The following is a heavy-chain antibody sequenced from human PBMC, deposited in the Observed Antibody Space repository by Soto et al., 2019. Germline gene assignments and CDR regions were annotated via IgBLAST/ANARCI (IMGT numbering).Heavy chain of an antibody. CDR1: GYSISSSHW. CDR3: ARGGGNGDAFDI. J-gene: IGHJ3*02. Sequence: QVQLQESGPGLVKPSDTLSLTCAVSGYSISSSHWWGWFRQSPGMGLEWIAYIHYSGTTYSNPSLQSRVTMSLDTSKTQFSLKLSSVTAVDAAVYYCARGGGNGDAFDIWGQGTLVTVSS. D-gene: IGHD2-15*01. CDR2: IHYSGTT. V-gene: IGHV4-28*01.